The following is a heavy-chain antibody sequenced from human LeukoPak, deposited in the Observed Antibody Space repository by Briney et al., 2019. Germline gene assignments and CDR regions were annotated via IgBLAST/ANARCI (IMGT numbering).Heavy chain of an antibody. J-gene: IGHJ5*02. CDR1: GFTFSSYS. CDR2: ISSSSGYI. V-gene: IGHV3-21*01. CDR3: ARDLNWNYVP. Sequence: GGSLRLSCAASGFTFSSYSMNWVRQAPGEGLEWVSSISSSSGYIYYADSVKGRFTISRDNAKNSLYLQMNSLRAEDTAVYYCARDLNWNYVPWGQGTLVTVSS. D-gene: IGHD1-7*01.